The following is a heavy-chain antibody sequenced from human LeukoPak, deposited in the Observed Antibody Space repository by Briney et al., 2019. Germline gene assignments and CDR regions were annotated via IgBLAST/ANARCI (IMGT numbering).Heavy chain of an antibody. CDR2: INHSGST. Sequence: SETLSLTCAVYGGSFSGYYWSWIRQPPGKGLEWIGEINHSGSTNYNPSLKSRVTISVDTSKNQFSLKLSSVTAADTAVYYCAKGFEHLLAFDAFDIWGQGTMVTVSS. J-gene: IGHJ3*02. CDR3: AKGFEHLLAFDAFDI. V-gene: IGHV4-34*01. D-gene: IGHD2-21*01. CDR1: GGSFSGYY.